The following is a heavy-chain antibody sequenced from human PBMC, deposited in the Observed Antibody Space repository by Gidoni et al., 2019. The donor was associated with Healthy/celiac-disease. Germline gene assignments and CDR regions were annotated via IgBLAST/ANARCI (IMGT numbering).Heavy chain of an antibody. J-gene: IGHJ4*02. CDR2: IYRGGST. V-gene: IGHV3-66*04. D-gene: IGHD1-20*01. Sequence: EVQLVESGGGLVQPGGSLRLSCSASGFTVSSNYMSWVRQAPGKGLEWVSVIYRGGSTYYADSVKGRFTIYRDNSKNTLYLKMNSMRAEETAVYYCASQYNWNDEEDYWGQGTLVTVSS. CDR3: ASQYNWNDEEDY. CDR1: GFTVSSNY.